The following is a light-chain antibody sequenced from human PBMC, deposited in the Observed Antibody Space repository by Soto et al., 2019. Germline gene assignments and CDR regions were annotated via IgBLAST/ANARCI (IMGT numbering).Light chain of an antibody. CDR2: GAS. V-gene: IGKV3D-15*01. Sequence: ENVLTQSPGTLSLSPGERATLSCRASQSVSSSYLAWYQQKPGQAPRLLIYGASNRATGIPARFSGSGSGTEFTLTISSLQSEDFAVYYCQQYNNWPLTFGGGTKVDIK. J-gene: IGKJ4*01. CDR1: QSVSSSY. CDR3: QQYNNWPLT.